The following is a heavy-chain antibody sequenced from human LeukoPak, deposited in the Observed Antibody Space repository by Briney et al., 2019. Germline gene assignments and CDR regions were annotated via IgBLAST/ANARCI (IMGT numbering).Heavy chain of an antibody. J-gene: IGHJ4*02. CDR3: ARGVEEADSSGTRPAYFFDY. Sequence: PGESLKISCKGSEYSSTTHWIGWVRQMPGKGLELMGIIYHGDSDPRYGPSFQGQVTISADESFSTAYLQWSSLKSSDSAIYYCARGVEEADSSGTRPAYFFDYWGQGTLVTVSS. CDR2: IYHGDSDP. D-gene: IGHD3-22*01. CDR1: EYSSTTHW. V-gene: IGHV5-51*01.